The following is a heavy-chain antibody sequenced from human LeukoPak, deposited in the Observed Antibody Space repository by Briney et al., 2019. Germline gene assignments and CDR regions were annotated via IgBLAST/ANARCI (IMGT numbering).Heavy chain of an antibody. J-gene: IGHJ4*02. CDR2: IWYDGSNK. V-gene: IGHV3-33*01. D-gene: IGHD6-19*01. CDR1: GFTFSSYG. Sequence: GGSLRLSCAASGFTFSSYGMHWVRQAPGKGLEWVAVIWYDGSNKYYADSVKGRFTISRDNSKNTLYLQMNSLRAEDTAVYYCAREYSSGFTFDYWGQGTLVTVSS. CDR3: AREYSSGFTFDY.